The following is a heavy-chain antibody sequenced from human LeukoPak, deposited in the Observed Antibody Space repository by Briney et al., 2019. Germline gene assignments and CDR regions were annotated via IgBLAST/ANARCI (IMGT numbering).Heavy chain of an antibody. D-gene: IGHD3-10*01. CDR2: ISAYNGNT. CDR3: ARSYYYGSGSYYNWFDP. J-gene: IGHJ5*02. CDR1: GCTFTSYG. V-gene: IGHV1-18*01. Sequence: ASVKVSCKASGCTFTSYGISWVRQAPGQGLEWMGWISAYNGNTNYAQKLQGRVTMTTDTSTSTAYMELRSLRSDDTAVYYCARSYYYGSGSYYNWFDPWGQGTLVTVSS.